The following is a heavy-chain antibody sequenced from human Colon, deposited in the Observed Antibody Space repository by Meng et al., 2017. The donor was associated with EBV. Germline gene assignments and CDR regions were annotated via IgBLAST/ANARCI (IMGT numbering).Heavy chain of an antibody. CDR2: IYHSGST. J-gene: IGHJ4*02. V-gene: IGHV4-4*02. CDR1: GGSLSSRNW. CDR3: ARVGAYCGGDCYHPR. D-gene: IGHD2-21*02. Sequence: ASGPELGKPSGTRSLTCAVSGGSLSSRNWWSWVRQPPGKGLEWIGEIYHSGSTNYNPSLKSRVTISVDESKNQFSLRLSSVTAADTAVYYCARVGAYCGGDCYHPRWGQGTLVTVSS.